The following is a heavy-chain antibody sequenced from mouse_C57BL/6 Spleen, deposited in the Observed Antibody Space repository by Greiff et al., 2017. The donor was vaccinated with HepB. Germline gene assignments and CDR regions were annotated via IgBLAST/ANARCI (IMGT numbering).Heavy chain of an antibody. Sequence: VQLQQPGAELVRPGSSVKLSCKASGYTFTSYWMHWVKQRPIQGLEWIGNIDPSDSETNYNQKFKDKATLTVDKSASTAYMQLRSLTSEDSAVYCGTRIREYYGSSNRDSWGQGTTLTV. CDR2: IDPSDSET. CDR1: GYTFTSYW. CDR3: TRIREYYGSSNRDS. V-gene: IGHV1-52*01. D-gene: IGHD1-1*01. J-gene: IGHJ2*01.